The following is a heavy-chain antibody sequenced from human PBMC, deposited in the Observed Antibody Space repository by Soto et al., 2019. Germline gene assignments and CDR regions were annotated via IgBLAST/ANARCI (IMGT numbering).Heavy chain of an antibody. D-gene: IGHD2-15*01. J-gene: IGHJ4*02. V-gene: IGHV1-18*01. CDR3: ARDLAAANCDY. CDR2: ISAYNGNT. CDR1: GYTFTSHD. Sequence: ASVKVSCKASGYTFTSHDISWVRQAPGQGLEWMGWISAYNGNTNYAQKLQGRVTMTTDTSTSTAYMELRSLRSDDTAVYYCARDLAAANCDYWGQGTLVTVSS.